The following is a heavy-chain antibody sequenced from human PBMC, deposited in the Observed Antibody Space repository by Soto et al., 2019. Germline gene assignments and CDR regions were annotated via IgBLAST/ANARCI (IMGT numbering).Heavy chain of an antibody. J-gene: IGHJ4*01. CDR3: ARGVPH. V-gene: IGHV4-31*03. Sequence: QVQLQESGPGLVQPSQTLSLTCTVSGGSISSGGYYWSWIRQHPGTGLEWIGHISYSGSTYSNTSLKSRVPISVDTSRNQFSPIVTSVTAAGTAVYHCARGVPHWGQGTLVTVSS. CDR1: GGSISSGGYY. CDR2: ISYSGST.